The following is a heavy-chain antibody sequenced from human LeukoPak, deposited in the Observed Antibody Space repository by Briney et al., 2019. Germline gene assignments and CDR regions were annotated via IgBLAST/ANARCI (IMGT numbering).Heavy chain of an antibody. V-gene: IGHV1-46*01. Sequence: ASVKVSCKASGYTFTTYYIHWVRQAPGQGLEWMGIINPSGGHTTYAQKFQGRVTITADESTSTAYMELSSLRSEDTAVYYCARGEAPGTVFGGMAVWGQGTAVTVSS. CDR3: ARGEAPGTVFGGMAV. CDR2: INPSGGHT. CDR1: GYTFTTYY. J-gene: IGHJ6*02. D-gene: IGHD3-16*01.